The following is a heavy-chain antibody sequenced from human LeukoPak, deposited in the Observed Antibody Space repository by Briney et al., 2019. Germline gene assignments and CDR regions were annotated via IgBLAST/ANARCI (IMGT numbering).Heavy chain of an antibody. CDR2: ISAYNGNT. V-gene: IGHV1-18*01. CDR3: ARSPLGYCTNGVCYPGY. J-gene: IGHJ4*02. D-gene: IGHD2-8*01. Sequence: ASVKVSCTASGYTFTSYGISWVRQAPGQGLEWMGWISAYNGNTNYAQKLQGRVTMTTDTSTSTAYMELRSLRSDDTAVYYCARSPLGYCTNGVCYPGYWGQGTLVTVSS. CDR1: GYTFTSYG.